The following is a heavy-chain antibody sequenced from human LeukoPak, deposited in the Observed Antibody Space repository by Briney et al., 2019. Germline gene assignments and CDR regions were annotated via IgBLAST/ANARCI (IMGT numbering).Heavy chain of an antibody. D-gene: IGHD2-2*01. CDR2: ISYDGSNK. CDR1: GFTFSSYA. V-gene: IGHV3-30*04. J-gene: IGHJ4*02. CDR3: ARDVKSRYCSSTSCYLPRY. Sequence: PGGSLRLSCAASGFTFSSYAMHWVRQAPGKGLEWVAVISYDGSNKYYADSVKGRFTISRDNAKNSLYLQMNSLRAEDTAVYYCARDVKSRYCSSTSCYLPRYWGQGTLVTVSS.